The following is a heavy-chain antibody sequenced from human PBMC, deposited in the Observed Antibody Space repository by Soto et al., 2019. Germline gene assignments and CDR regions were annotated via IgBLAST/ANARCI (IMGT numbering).Heavy chain of an antibody. V-gene: IGHV3-7*01. J-gene: IGHJ6*02. CDR3: ARDPNIVATITAIYYYYGMDV. CDR2: IKQDGSEK. D-gene: IGHD5-12*01. Sequence: EVQLVESGGGLVQPGGSPRLSCAASGFTFSSYWMSWVRQAPGKGLEWVANIKQDGSEKYYVDSVKGRFTISRDNAKNSLYLQMNSLRAEDTAVYYCARDPNIVATITAIYYYYGMDVWGQGTTVTVSS. CDR1: GFTFSSYW.